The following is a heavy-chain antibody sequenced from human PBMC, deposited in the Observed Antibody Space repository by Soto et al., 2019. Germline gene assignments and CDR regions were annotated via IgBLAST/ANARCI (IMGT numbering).Heavy chain of an antibody. CDR1: VYTFPSYV. D-gene: IGHD2-21*01. V-gene: IGHV1-18*01. CDR2: ITANNVNT. CDR3: ARDMGGYSLEPNDY. J-gene: IGHJ4*02. Sequence: ASVKFSCKTSVYTFPSYVISWVLHAPGQGLEWMGWITANNVNTNYAQKFQGRVTMTTDTSTATAYMELRSLRSDDTAVYYCARDMGGYSLEPNDYWGQGNIVTVSS.